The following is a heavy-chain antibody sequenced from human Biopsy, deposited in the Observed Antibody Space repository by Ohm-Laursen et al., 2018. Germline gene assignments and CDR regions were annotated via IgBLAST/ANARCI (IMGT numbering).Heavy chain of an antibody. Sequence: GSLRLSCAASGFTFSYYAMTWVRQAPGKGLEWVSGIDGSGSSTYYADSVKGRFTISRDNSKNTLYLQMNSLRAEDTAVYYCAEGDWIYYFDYWGQGTLVTVSS. V-gene: IGHV3-23*05. CDR3: AEGDWIYYFDY. CDR1: GFTFSYYA. D-gene: IGHD2-21*02. J-gene: IGHJ4*02. CDR2: IDGSGSST.